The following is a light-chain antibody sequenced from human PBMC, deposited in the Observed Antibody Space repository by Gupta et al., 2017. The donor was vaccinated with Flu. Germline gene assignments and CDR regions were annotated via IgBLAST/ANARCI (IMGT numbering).Light chain of an antibody. Sequence: TISCTGTSSDVGNYNLVSWYQQYPGKVPKLIIYEDSERPSGVSNRFSGSRSGNTASLTISGLQAEDEADYYCCSYAGSVLFGGGTKVTVL. V-gene: IGLV2-23*01. CDR3: CSYAGSVL. CDR1: SSDVGNYNL. CDR2: EDS. J-gene: IGLJ2*01.